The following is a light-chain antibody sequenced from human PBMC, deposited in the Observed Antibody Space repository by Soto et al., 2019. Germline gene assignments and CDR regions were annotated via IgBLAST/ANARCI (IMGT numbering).Light chain of an antibody. CDR1: QSVNSN. V-gene: IGKV3-15*01. Sequence: EVLMTQSPATLSLSPGESATLSCRASQSVNSNLAWYQQKPGQAPSLLIYYACTRATGIPARFSGSGSGKEFTITISSLQSEDFAAYYCQQYNNWPRIFGQGTRLEI. CDR3: QQYNNWPRI. J-gene: IGKJ5*01. CDR2: YAC.